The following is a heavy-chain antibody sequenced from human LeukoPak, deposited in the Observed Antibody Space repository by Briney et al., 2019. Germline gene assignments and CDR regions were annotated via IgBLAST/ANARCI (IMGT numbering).Heavy chain of an antibody. V-gene: IGHV3-74*01. CDR2: IYMDGRTT. CDR3: IRDFRSADL. Sequence: GGSLRLSCVASGFTFSNYWMHWVRHPPGKGLVWVSRIYMDGRTTNYADSVKGRFTISRDNAKNTVYLEMNSLSVEDTATYYCIRDFRSADLWGQGTLVTVTS. CDR1: GFTFSNYW. J-gene: IGHJ5*02.